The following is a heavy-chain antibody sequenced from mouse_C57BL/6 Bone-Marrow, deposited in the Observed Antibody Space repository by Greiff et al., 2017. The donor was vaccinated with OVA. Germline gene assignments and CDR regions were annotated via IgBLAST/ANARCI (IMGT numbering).Heavy chain of an antibody. V-gene: IGHV5-17*01. J-gene: IGHJ4*01. CDR1: GFTFSDYG. CDR3: ARGFITTVVDY. Sequence: EVKVVESGGGLVKPGGSLKLSCAASGFTFSDYGMHWVRQAPEKGLEWVAYISSGSSTIYYADTVKGRFTISRDNAKNTLFLQMTSLRSEDTAMYYCARGFITTVVDYWGQGTSVTVSS. CDR2: ISSGSSTI. D-gene: IGHD1-1*01.